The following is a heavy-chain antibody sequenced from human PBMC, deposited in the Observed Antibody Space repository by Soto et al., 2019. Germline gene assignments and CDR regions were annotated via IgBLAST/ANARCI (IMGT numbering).Heavy chain of an antibody. CDR1: GDTFANYA. CDR2: INVGNGNI. Sequence: ASVKVSCKASGDTFANYAMHWVRQAPGQRLEWMGWINVGNGNIKYSQKFKGRVTITRDTSATTAYMELSSLRSEDTAVYYCARSEQYYSDSSRYYYPSGYYYYGMDVWGQGTTVTVSS. D-gene: IGHD3-22*01. V-gene: IGHV1-3*01. CDR3: ARSEQYYSDSSRYYYPSGYYYYGMDV. J-gene: IGHJ6*02.